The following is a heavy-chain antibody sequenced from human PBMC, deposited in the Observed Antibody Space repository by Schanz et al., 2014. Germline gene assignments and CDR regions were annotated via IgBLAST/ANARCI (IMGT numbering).Heavy chain of an antibody. CDR1: GFTFSNYA. D-gene: IGHD5-12*01. CDR2: ISASGGST. J-gene: IGHJ4*02. CDR3: ASPSGYSDYGSSFDF. V-gene: IGHV3-23*04. Sequence: EVQLVESGGGVVQPGGSLRLSCAASGFTFSNYAMSWVRQAPGKGLEWVSTISASGGSTYYADSVKGRFTISRDNSRNSLYLQMNSLRTADTSVYSCASPSGYSDYGSSFDFWGQGTLVTVSS.